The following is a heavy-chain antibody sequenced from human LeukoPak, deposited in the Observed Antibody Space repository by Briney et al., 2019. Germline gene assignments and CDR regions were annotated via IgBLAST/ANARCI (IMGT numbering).Heavy chain of an antibody. J-gene: IGHJ6*03. CDR2: ISTYNGNT. Sequence: ASVKASCKASDYTLLTYGITWARQAPGQGLEWMGWISTYNGNTHYAQKLQGRVTMTTDTSTRTAYMELRSLTSNDTGIYYCARPAKGAYYYYYMDVWGRGTTVTVSS. V-gene: IGHV1-18*01. CDR3: ARPAKGAYYYYYMDV. D-gene: IGHD2-2*01. CDR1: DYTLLTYG.